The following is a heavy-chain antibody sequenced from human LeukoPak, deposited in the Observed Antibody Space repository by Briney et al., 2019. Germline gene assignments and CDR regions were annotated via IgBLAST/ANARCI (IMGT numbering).Heavy chain of an antibody. D-gene: IGHD2-15*01. CDR3: ANGGYCSGGSCYDSVLVIDY. CDR2: ISYDGSNK. CDR1: GFTFSSYG. J-gene: IGHJ4*02. Sequence: GGSLRLSCAASGFTFSSYGMHWVRQAPGKGVEWVAVISYDGSNKYYADSVKGRFTISRDNSKNTLYLQMNSLRAEDTAVYYCANGGYCSGGSCYDSVLVIDYWGQGTLVTVSS. V-gene: IGHV3-30*18.